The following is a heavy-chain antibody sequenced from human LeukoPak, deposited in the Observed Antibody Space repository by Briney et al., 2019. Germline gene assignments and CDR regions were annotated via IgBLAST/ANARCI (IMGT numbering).Heavy chain of an antibody. CDR2: ISSSSSYI. CDR3: ARDPGITRYALDY. Sequence: GGSLRPSCAASGFTFSSYSMNWVRQAPGKGLEWVSSISSSSSYIYYADSVKGRFTISRDNAKNSLYLQMNSLRAEDTAVYYCARDPGITRYALDYWGQGTLVTVSS. J-gene: IGHJ4*02. CDR1: GFTFSSYS. V-gene: IGHV3-21*01. D-gene: IGHD5-24*01.